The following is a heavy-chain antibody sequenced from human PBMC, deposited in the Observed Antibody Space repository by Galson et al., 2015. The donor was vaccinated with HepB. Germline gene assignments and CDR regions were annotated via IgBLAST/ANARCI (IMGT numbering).Heavy chain of an antibody. CDR1: GGSFSGYY. V-gene: IGHV4-34*01. CDR3: ARGRSYYDILTGYKFDY. J-gene: IGHJ4*02. Sequence: ETLSLTCAVYGGSFSGYYWSWIRQPPGKGLEWIGEINHSGSTNYNPSLKSRVTISVDTSKNQFSLKLSSVTAADTAVYYCARGRSYYDILTGYKFDYWGQGTLVTVSS. CDR2: INHSGST. D-gene: IGHD3-9*01.